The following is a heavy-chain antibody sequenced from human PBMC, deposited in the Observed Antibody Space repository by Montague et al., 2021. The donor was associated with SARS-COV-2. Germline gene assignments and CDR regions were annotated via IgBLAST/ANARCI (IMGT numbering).Heavy chain of an antibody. J-gene: IGHJ6*03. CDR1: GLTFSDYY. Sequence: SLRLSCAASGLTFSDYYMSWIRQAPGKGLEWVSYISSSGGTIYYADSVKGRFTISRDNAKNSLYLQMNSLRAEDTAVYYCARVKQQLVVYYYYYMDVWGKGTTVTVSS. CDR3: ARVKQQLVVYYYYYMDV. CDR2: ISSSGGTI. D-gene: IGHD6-13*01. V-gene: IGHV3-11*01.